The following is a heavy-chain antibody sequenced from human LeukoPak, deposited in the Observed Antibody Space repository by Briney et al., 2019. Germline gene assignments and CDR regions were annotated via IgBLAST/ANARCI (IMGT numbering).Heavy chain of an antibody. D-gene: IGHD3-10*01. CDR3: ARGGGLAPLN. CDR1: GDSINDYY. J-gene: IGHJ4*02. Sequence: SETLSLTCTVSGDSINDYYWSWIRQPPGKGLEWIGHFYYSGSTRFNPSLKSRVTISVDTSKNQFYLNLTSVTAADTAMYFCARGGGLAPLNWSQGTLVIVSS. V-gene: IGHV4-59*01. CDR2: FYYSGST.